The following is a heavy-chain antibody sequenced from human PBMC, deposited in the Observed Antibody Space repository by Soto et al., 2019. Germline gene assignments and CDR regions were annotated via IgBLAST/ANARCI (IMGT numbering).Heavy chain of an antibody. D-gene: IGHD6-19*01. V-gene: IGHV3-30*18. CDR1: GFTFSSYG. CDR3: AKDRADSRGWFVGGRAGAFDN. CDR2: ISYDGSNK. J-gene: IGHJ3*02. Sequence: QVQLVESGGGVVQPGRSLRLSCAASGFTFSSYGMHWVRQAPGKGLEWVAVISYDGSNKYYADSVKGRFTISRDNSKNTLYLQMNSLGAEGTGVYFRAKDRADSRGWFVGGRAGAFDNWGQGTMVTVSS.